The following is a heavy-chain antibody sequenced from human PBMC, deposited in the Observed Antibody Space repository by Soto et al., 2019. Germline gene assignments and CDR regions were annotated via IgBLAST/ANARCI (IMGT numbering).Heavy chain of an antibody. CDR1: GGSFSGYY. J-gene: IGHJ5*02. D-gene: IGHD6-19*01. CDR2: INHSGST. V-gene: IGHV4-34*01. Sequence: PSETLSLTCAVYGGSFSGYYWSWIRQPPGKGLEWIGEINHSGSTNYNPSLKSRVTISVDTSKNQFSLKLSSVTAADTAVYYCARCHAPIQWLFWFDPCGQGTLVTVSS. CDR3: ARCHAPIQWLFWFDP.